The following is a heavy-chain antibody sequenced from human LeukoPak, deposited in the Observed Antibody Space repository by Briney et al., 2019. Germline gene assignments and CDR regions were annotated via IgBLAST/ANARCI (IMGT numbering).Heavy chain of an antibody. CDR2: ISSDGTYT. V-gene: IGHV3-74*01. J-gene: IGHJ4*02. Sequence: GGSLRLSCAASGFTFSSHLMHWVRQAPGKGLVWVSRISSDGTYTNYADSVKGRFTISRDNAKNTLYLQMNSLRAEDTAVYYCVSGSLQSGYNFDYWGQGALVTVSS. D-gene: IGHD3-3*01. CDR3: VSGSLQSGYNFDY. CDR1: GFTFSSHL.